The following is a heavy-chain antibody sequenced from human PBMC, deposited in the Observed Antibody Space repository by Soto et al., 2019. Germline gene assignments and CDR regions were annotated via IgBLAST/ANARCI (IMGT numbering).Heavy chain of an antibody. CDR2: INHSGST. CDR1: GGSFSGYY. D-gene: IGHD3-9*01. J-gene: IGHJ4*02. Sequence: LETLSLTCAVYGGSFSGYYWSWIRQPPGKGLEWIGEINHSGSTNYNPSLKSRVTISVDTSKNQFSLKLSSVTAADTAVYYCARGNPSTYDILTGPKYYFDYWGQGTLVTVSS. V-gene: IGHV4-34*01. CDR3: ARGNPSTYDILTGPKYYFDY.